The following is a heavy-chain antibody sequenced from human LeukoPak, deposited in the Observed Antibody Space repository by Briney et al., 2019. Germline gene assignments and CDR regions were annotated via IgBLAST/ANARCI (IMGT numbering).Heavy chain of an antibody. V-gene: IGHV3-30-3*01. D-gene: IGHD4-23*01. CDR3: ARAPDYGGNSGVDFYYYGMDV. J-gene: IGHJ6*02. Sequence: GGSLRLSCAASGFTFSSYAMHWVRQAPGKGLEWGAVISYDGSNKYYADSVKGRFTISRDNSKNTLYLQMNSLRAEDTAVYYCARAPDYGGNSGVDFYYYGMDVWGQGTTVTVSS. CDR1: GFTFSSYA. CDR2: ISYDGSNK.